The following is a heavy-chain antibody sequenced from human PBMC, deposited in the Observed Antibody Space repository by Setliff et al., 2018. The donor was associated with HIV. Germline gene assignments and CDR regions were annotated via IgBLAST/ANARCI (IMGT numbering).Heavy chain of an antibody. CDR3: ATRPRIAARPFDY. D-gene: IGHD6-6*01. CDR1: GVSVGSGDYY. J-gene: IGHJ4*02. V-gene: IGHV4-31*02. Sequence: SETLSLTCSVSGVSVGSGDYYWHWIRQHPEKALEWIGYIFHSGDTYYNPSLKSRISMSVDTSKNQFSLELTSLTASDTAVYYCATRPRIAARPFDYWGQGMLVTVSS. CDR2: IFHSGDT.